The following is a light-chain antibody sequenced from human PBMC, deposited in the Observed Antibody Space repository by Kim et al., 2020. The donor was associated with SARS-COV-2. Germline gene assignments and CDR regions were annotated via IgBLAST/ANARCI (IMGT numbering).Light chain of an antibody. CDR2: ATS. CDR3: LLYYGGAQLNCV. Sequence: VTLTCASSTGAVTGDNYPNWFQQKPGQAPKPLIYATSKRHSWTPARFSAFLLGGKAALTLSDVQPEDEAEYYCLLYYGGAQLNCVFGGGTKLTVL. V-gene: IGLV7-43*01. J-gene: IGLJ3*02. CDR1: TGAVTGDNY.